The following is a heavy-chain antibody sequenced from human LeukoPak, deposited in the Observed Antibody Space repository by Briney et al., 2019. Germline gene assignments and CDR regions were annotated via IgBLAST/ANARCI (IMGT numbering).Heavy chain of an antibody. J-gene: IGHJ3*02. Sequence: PSETLSLTCTVSGGSISSSSYYWGWIRQPPGKGLEWIGSIYYSGSTYYNPSLKSRVTISVDTSKNQFSLKLSSVTAADTAVYYCARDANYYDSSGYPHDAFDIWGQGTMVTVSS. CDR1: GGSISSSSYY. V-gene: IGHV4-39*07. CDR2: IYYSGST. CDR3: ARDANYYDSSGYPHDAFDI. D-gene: IGHD3-22*01.